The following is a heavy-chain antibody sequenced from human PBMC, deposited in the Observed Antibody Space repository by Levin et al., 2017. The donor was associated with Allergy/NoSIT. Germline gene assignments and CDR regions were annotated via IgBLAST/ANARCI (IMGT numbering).Heavy chain of an antibody. D-gene: IGHD3-22*01. V-gene: IGHV2-5*02. J-gene: IGHJ4*02. CDR2: IYWDDDK. Sequence: KQSGPTLVKPTQTLTLTCTFSGFSLNTNGVAVGWIRQPPGKALEWLALIYWDDDKRYSPSLKSRLTITKDTSKNQVVLTMTNMDPVDTATYYCAHKVDSGGYLDSWGQGTLVTVSS. CDR3: AHKVDSGGYLDS. CDR1: GFSLNTNGVA.